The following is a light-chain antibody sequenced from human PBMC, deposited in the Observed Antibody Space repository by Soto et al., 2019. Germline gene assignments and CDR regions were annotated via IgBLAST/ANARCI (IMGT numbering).Light chain of an antibody. CDR3: KRISTQLRWE. CDR1: QSISSY. V-gene: IGKV1-39*01. J-gene: IGKJ4*01. Sequence: TGTIPGPKSQSISSYLNWYQQKPGKAPKLLIYAASSLQSGVPSRFSVSGSGTDFTLTICSLEIEDVPLYCCKRISTQLRWELGGGTKVDIK. CDR2: AAS.